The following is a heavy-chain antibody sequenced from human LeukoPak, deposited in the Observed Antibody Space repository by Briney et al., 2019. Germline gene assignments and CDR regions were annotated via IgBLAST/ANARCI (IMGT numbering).Heavy chain of an antibody. D-gene: IGHD3-3*01. CDR2: IYYSGST. CDR1: AGSRSRYY. V-gene: IGHV4-59*01. Sequence: SEIRCRACACAAGSRSRYYWGCIRQPPGKGLEWLGYIYYSGSTNYNPSLKSRVTISVDTSKNQFSLKLSSVTAADTAVYYCARVQDDFWSGYYTGGWYYGMDVWGQGTTVTVSS. J-gene: IGHJ6*02. CDR3: ARVQDDFWSGYYTGGWYYGMDV.